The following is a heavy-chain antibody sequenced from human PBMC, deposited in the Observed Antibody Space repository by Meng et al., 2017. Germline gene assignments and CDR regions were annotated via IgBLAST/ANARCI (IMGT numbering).Heavy chain of an antibody. D-gene: IGHD3-22*01. J-gene: IGHJ4*02. CDR1: GFTFDDYA. CDR2: ISWNSGSI. CDR3: AKAYYDSSGYIGEGFDY. Sequence: SLKISCAASGFTFDDYAMHWVRPAPGKVLEWVSGISWNSGSIGYADSVKGRFTISRDNAKNSLYLKMNSLRAEDTALYYCAKAYYDSSGYIGEGFDYWGQGTLVTVSS. V-gene: IGHV3-9*01.